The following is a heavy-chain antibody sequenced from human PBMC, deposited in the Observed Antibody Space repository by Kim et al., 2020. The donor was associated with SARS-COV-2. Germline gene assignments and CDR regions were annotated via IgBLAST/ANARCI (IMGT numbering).Heavy chain of an antibody. CDR2: IKSKTDGGTT. D-gene: IGHD5-12*01. V-gene: IGHV3-15*01. J-gene: IGHJ6*02. CDR1: GFTFSNAW. CDR3: TTGKSGYSGYDEPPAFYYYGMDV. Sequence: GGSLRLSCAASGFTFSNAWMSWVRQAPGKGLEWVGRIKSKTDGGTTDYAAPVKGRFTISRDDSKNTLYLQMNSLKTEDTAVYYCTTGKSGYSGYDEPPAFYYYGMDVWGQGTTVTVSS.